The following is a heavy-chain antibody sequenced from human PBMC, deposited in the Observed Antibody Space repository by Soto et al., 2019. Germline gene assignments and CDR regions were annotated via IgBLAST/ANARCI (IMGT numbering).Heavy chain of an antibody. J-gene: IGHJ4*02. Sequence: GGSLRLSCAASGFTVSSNYMSWVRQAPGKGLEWVSVIYNNGITYYADSVRGRFTISRDNSNNTLYLQMNSLRAEDTAVYYCAREGNSYGPFDYWGQGTLVTVSS. CDR3: AREGNSYGPFDY. D-gene: IGHD5-18*01. CDR1: GFTVSSNY. CDR2: IYNNGIT. V-gene: IGHV3-53*01.